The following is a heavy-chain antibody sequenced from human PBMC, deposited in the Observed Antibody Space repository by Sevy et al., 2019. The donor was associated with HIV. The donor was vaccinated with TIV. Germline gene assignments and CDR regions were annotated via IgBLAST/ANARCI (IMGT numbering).Heavy chain of an antibody. Sequence: SETLSLTCSVSGGSISSTSYYWGWIRQPPGKGLEWIGTIYYTGNTYYNPSLKSRVTISVDTSKNRFSLKLSSVTAADTAVYYCARQSWYTSGWFWFDPGGQGTLVTVSS. CDR2: IYYTGNT. CDR1: GGSISSTSYY. D-gene: IGHD6-19*01. CDR3: ARQSWYTSGWFWFDP. V-gene: IGHV4-39*01. J-gene: IGHJ5*02.